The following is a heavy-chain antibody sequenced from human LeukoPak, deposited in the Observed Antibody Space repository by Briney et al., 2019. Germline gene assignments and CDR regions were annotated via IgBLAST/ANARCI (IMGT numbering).Heavy chain of an antibody. CDR3: AGDSGTVSDAFDI. D-gene: IGHD4-11*01. J-gene: IGHJ3*02. CDR1: GYTFISYY. Sequence: ASVKVSCKASGYTFISYYIHWVRQAPGQGLEWMGIINPSGGSTRYAQKFQGRVTMTRDMSTGTIYIELSSLRSEDTAVYFCAGDSGTVSDAFDIWGQGTMVTVSS. V-gene: IGHV1-46*01. CDR2: INPSGGST.